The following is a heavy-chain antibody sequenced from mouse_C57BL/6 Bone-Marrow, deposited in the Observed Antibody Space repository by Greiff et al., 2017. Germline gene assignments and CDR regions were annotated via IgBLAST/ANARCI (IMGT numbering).Heavy chain of an antibody. CDR2: IWSGGST. CDR1: GFSLTSYG. Sequence: QVQLKESGPGLVQPSQSLSITCTVSGFSLTSYGVHWVRQSPGKGLEWLGVIWSGGSTDYNAAFISRLSISKDNSKSQVFFKMNRLQADDTAIYYCARPVVAPLYAMDYWGQGTSVTVSS. D-gene: IGHD1-1*01. J-gene: IGHJ4*01. CDR3: ARPVVAPLYAMDY. V-gene: IGHV2-2*01.